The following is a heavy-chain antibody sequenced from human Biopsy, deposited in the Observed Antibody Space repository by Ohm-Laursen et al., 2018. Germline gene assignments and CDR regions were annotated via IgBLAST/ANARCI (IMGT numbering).Heavy chain of an antibody. Sequence: SLRLSCASSGFTFCSYAMTWVRQAPGQGLEWVSVINTSGGSTHYAVSVKGRFTTSRDNSKNTLYLRMNSLRAEDTAVYYCAKPADSYGSEFYFDYWGQGTLVTVSS. CDR3: AKPADSYGSEFYFDY. J-gene: IGHJ4*02. V-gene: IGHV3-23*01. CDR1: GFTFCSYA. D-gene: IGHD4-17*01. CDR2: INTSGGST.